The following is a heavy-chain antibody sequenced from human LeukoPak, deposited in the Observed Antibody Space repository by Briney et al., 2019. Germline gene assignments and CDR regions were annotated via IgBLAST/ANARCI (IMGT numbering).Heavy chain of an antibody. CDR3: AKADGGEWLSNMDV. V-gene: IGHV3-53*01. Sequence: PGGSLRLSCAASGFTVSNNYMSWVRQAPGKGLEWVSIIYSAGFTYYADSVKGRFTISRDNSKNTLYLQMNSVRVEDTAVYYCAKADGGEWLSNMDVWGQGTTVTVSS. J-gene: IGHJ6*02. CDR1: GFTVSNNY. D-gene: IGHD3-3*01. CDR2: IYSAGFT.